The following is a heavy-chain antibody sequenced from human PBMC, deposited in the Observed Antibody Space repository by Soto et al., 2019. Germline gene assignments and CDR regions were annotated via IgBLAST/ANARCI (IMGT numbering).Heavy chain of an antibody. D-gene: IGHD3-16*01. CDR1: GVSSTSFY. V-gene: IGHV4-59*01. CDR2: IFDNGDV. CDR3: ARGWGSKWYYFDS. Sequence: QVRLQESGPGLVRPSETLSLTCTVSGVSSTSFYWGWIRQSPGKGLEWIGYIFDNGDVKYNPSLMTRLTMSIDMSENKFSLRLKSVTAADTAMYYCARGWGSKWYYFDSWGEGTLVTVSS. J-gene: IGHJ4*02.